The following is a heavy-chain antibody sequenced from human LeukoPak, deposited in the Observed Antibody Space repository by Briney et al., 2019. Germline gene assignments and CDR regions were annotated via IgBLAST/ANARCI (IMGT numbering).Heavy chain of an antibody. CDR1: GFTFSDYY. CDR3: ARDRFDDGSGSYYNYYYYYMDV. CDR2: ISSSGSTI. D-gene: IGHD3-10*01. V-gene: IGHV3-11*04. J-gene: IGHJ6*03. Sequence: PGGSLRLSCAASGFTFSDYYMSWIRQAPGKGLEWVSYISSSGSTIYYADSVKGRFTISRDNAKNSLYLQMNSLRAEDTAVYYCARDRFDDGSGSYYNYYYYYMDVWGKGTTVTVSS.